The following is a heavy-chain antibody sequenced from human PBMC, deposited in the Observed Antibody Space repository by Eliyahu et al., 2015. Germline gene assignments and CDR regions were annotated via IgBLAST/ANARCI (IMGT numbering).Heavy chain of an antibody. Sequence: EVQLLESGGGLVQPGGSLRLSCAASGFTFXXYAMSWVRQAPGKGLEWVSAISGSGGSTYYADSVKGRFTISRDNSKNTLYLQMNSLRAEDTAVYYCAKARLAPVGATYYFDYWGQGTLVTVSS. D-gene: IGHD1-26*01. CDR2: ISGSGGST. CDR1: GFTFXXYA. CDR3: AKARLAPVGATYYFDY. J-gene: IGHJ4*02. V-gene: IGHV3-23*01.